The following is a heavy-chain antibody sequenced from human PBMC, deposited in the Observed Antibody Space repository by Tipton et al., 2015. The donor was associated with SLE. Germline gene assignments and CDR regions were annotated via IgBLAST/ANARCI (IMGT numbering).Heavy chain of an antibody. J-gene: IGHJ4*02. Sequence: TLSLTCAVYGGSFSVYHWTWIRQPPGKGLEWIGEINHSGSTKYNPSLKSRVTTSVDTSKNQFSLRLNSVTAADTAVYYCARRDRWLRSPLYWGQGTLVTVSS. V-gene: IGHV4-34*01. CDR2: INHSGST. D-gene: IGHD3-16*01. CDR3: ARRDRWLRSPLY. CDR1: GGSFSVYH.